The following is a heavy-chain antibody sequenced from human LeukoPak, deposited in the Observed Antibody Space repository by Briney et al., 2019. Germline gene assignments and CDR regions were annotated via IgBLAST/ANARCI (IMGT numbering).Heavy chain of an antibody. CDR2: FSSSGGT. CDR1: GGSFSGYY. Sequence: SETLSLTCAAYGGSFSGYYWSWIRQPAGEGLEWIGRFSSSGGTDYNPSLKSRVIVSVDTSKNHFSLKLSSVTAADTAVYYCARDRFLVGPKVFSGMDVWGQGTTVTVSS. V-gene: IGHV4-4*07. CDR3: ARDRFLVGPKVFSGMDV. D-gene: IGHD1-26*01. J-gene: IGHJ6*02.